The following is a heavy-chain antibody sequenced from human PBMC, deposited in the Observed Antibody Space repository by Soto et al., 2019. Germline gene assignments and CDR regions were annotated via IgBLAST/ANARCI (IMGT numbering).Heavy chain of an antibody. V-gene: IGHV2-70*04. D-gene: IGHD3-10*01. Sequence: SGPTLVNPTQTLTLTCTFSGFSLGTTGMRVSWIRQPPGKAMEWLARIDWDDDKFYSTSLKTRLTISKDTSKNQVVLRMTNMDPADTATYYCARTAGYYRGRQFDYWGQGTLVTVSS. J-gene: IGHJ4*02. CDR2: IDWDDDK. CDR3: ARTAGYYRGRQFDY. CDR1: GFSLGTTGMR.